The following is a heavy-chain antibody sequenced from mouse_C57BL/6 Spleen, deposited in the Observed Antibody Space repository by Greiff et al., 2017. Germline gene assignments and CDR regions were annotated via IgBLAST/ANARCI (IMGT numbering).Heavy chain of an antibody. V-gene: IGHV4-1*01. D-gene: IGHD3-1*01. Sequence: AGGGVDFSRYWMSWVRRAPGKGLEWIGEINPDSSTINYAPSLKDKFIISRDNAKNTLYLQMSKVRSEDTALYYCARPGLFHWYFDVWGTGTTVTVSS. CDR1: GVDFSRYW. CDR3: ARPGLFHWYFDV. J-gene: IGHJ1*03. CDR2: INPDSSTI.